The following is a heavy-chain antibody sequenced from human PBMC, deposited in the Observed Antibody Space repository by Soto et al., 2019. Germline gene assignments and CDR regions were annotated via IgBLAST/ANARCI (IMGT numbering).Heavy chain of an antibody. J-gene: IGHJ4*02. Sequence: QVQLQESGPGLVKPSETLSLTCTVSGGSISSYYWSWIRQPPGKGLEWIGYIYYSGSTNYNPSLKSRVTISVDTSKNQFSLQLSSVTAADTAVYYCARESRDGYTYWGQGTLVTVSS. CDR3: ARESRDGYTY. CDR2: IYYSGST. CDR1: GGSISSYY. D-gene: IGHD5-12*01. V-gene: IGHV4-59*01.